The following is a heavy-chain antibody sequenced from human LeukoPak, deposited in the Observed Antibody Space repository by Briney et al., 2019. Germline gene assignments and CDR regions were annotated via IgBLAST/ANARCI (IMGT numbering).Heavy chain of an antibody. CDR2: IIPIFGTA. V-gene: IGHV1-69*05. J-gene: IGHJ3*02. Sequence: GASVKVSCKASGGTFSSYAISWVRQAPGQGLEWMGGIIPIFGTANYAQKFQGRVTITTDESTSTAYMELSSLRSEDTAVYYCARGDTIPASNAFGIWGQGTMVTVSS. CDR1: GGTFSSYA. CDR3: ARGDTIPASNAFGI. D-gene: IGHD3-3*01.